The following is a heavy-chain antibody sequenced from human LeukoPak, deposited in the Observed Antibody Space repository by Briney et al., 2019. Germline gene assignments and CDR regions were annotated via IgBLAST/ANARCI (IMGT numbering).Heavy chain of an antibody. CDR1: GGSISSYY. D-gene: IGHD3-10*01. CDR3: ARGLGFGANWFDP. CDR2: IYYSGST. V-gene: IGHV4-59*01. J-gene: IGHJ5*02. Sequence: SETLSLTCTGSGGSISSYYWSWIRQPPGKGLEWIGYIYYSGSTNYNPSLKSRVTISVDTSKNQFSLKLSSVTAADTAVYYCARGLGFGANWFDPWGQGTLVTVSS.